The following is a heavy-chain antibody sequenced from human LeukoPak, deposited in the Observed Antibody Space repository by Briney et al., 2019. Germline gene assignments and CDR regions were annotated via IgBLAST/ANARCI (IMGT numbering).Heavy chain of an antibody. Sequence: HSGGSLRLSCAASGFTFDDYAMHWVRHAPGKGLEWVSGISWNSGSIGYADSVKGRFTISRDNAKNSLYLQMNSLRAEDTALYYCAKDRRPSIAVAGTGAFDIWGQGTMVTVSS. D-gene: IGHD6-19*01. CDR2: ISWNSGSI. J-gene: IGHJ3*02. V-gene: IGHV3-9*01. CDR3: AKDRRPSIAVAGTGAFDI. CDR1: GFTFDDYA.